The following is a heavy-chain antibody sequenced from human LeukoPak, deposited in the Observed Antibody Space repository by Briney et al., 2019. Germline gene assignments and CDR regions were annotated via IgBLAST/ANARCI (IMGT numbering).Heavy chain of an antibody. CDR3: TRDGSYDYYYN. CDR1: GFTFSLSG. V-gene: IGHV3-21*01. J-gene: IGHJ4*02. CDR2: ISSSSSYI. Sequence: GGSLRLSCAASGFTFSLSGMNWVRQAPGKGLEWVSSISSSSSYIYYADSVKGRFTVSRDNAKNSLYLQMNALRAEDTAVYYCTRDGSYDYYYNWGQGTLVTVSS. D-gene: IGHD3-22*01.